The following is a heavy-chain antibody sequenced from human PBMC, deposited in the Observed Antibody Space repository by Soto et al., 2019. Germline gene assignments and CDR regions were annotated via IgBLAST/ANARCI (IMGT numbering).Heavy chain of an antibody. Sequence: PSETLSLTCAVYGGSFSDYYWAWIRQPPGKGMEWIGEIGHGGSINYSPALQSRVTISVDTSKTHFSLKLSSMTAADTAVYYRARVRYNWNYIHYYGMDVWGQGTTVTVSS. V-gene: IGHV4-34*01. D-gene: IGHD1-7*01. CDR2: IGHGGSI. CDR1: GGSFSDYY. CDR3: ARVRYNWNYIHYYGMDV. J-gene: IGHJ6*02.